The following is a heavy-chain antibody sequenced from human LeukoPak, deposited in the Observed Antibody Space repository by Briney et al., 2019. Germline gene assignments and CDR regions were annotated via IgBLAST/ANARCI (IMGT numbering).Heavy chain of an antibody. CDR2: ISGSGGST. V-gene: IGHV3-23*01. CDR1: GFTFSSYA. J-gene: IGHJ6*03. D-gene: IGHD6-19*01. Sequence: PGGSLRLSCAASGFTFSSYAMSWVRQAPGKGLEGVSAISGSGGSTYYADSVKGRFTISRDNSKNTLYLQMNSLRAEDTAVYYCAKPGVKQWLVRIWYMDVWGKGTTVTVSS. CDR3: AKPGVKQWLVRIWYMDV.